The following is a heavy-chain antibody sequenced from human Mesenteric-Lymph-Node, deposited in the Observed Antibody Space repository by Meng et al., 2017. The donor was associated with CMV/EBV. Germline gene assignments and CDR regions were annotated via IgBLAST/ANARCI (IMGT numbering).Heavy chain of an antibody. CDR3: AHRSDILTGYYPPPFDY. Sequence: FSLRTSAVGVGWIRQPPGKALEWLALIYWDDDKRYSPSLKSRLTITKDTSKNQVVLRMTNVDPVDTATYYCAHRSDILTGYYPPPFDYWGQGTLVTVSS. CDR1: FSLRTSAVG. V-gene: IGHV2-5*02. D-gene: IGHD3-9*01. CDR2: IYWDDDK. J-gene: IGHJ4*02.